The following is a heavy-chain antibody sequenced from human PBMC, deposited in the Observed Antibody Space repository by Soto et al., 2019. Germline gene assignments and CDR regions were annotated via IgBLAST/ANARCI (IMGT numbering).Heavy chain of an antibody. CDR3: AHSSGYYYVNY. V-gene: IGHV4-39*01. J-gene: IGHJ4*02. CDR1: GGSISSSSYY. Sequence: ASETLSLTCTVSGGSISSSSYYWGWIRQPPGKGLEWIGSIYYSGSTYYNPSLKSRVTISVDTSKNQFSLKLSSVTAADTAVYYCAHSSGYYYVNYWGQGTLVTVSS. CDR2: IYYSGST. D-gene: IGHD3-22*01.